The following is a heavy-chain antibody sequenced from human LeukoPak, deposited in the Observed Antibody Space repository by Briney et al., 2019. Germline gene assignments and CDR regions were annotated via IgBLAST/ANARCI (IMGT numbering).Heavy chain of an antibody. J-gene: IGHJ3*02. V-gene: IGHV4-31*03. CDR2: IYYSGST. CDR3: ARAPIVVVSAAIRDDAFDI. Sequence: SQTLSLTCTVSGGSISSGGYYWSWIRQHPGKGLEWIGYIYYSGSTYYNPSLKSRVTISVDTSKNQFSLKLSSVTAADTAVYYCARAPIVVVSAAIRDDAFDIWGQGTMVTVSS. D-gene: IGHD2-2*01. CDR1: GGSISSGGYY.